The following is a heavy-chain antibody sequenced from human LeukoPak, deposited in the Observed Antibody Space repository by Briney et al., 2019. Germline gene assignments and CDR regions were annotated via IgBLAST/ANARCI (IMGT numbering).Heavy chain of an antibody. V-gene: IGHV3-48*04. CDR1: EFTFSSYS. CDR3: ARDLGKNWNDVNYFDY. D-gene: IGHD1-1*01. CDR2: ISSSGSTI. Sequence: GGSLRLSCAASEFTFSSYSMNWVRQAPGKGLEWVSYISSSGSTIYYADSVKGRFTISRDNAKNSLYLQMNSLRAEDTAVYYCARDLGKNWNDVNYFDYWGQGTLVTVSS. J-gene: IGHJ4*02.